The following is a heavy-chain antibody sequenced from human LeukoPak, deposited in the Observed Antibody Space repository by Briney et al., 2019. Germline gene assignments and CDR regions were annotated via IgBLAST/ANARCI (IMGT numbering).Heavy chain of an antibody. CDR2: ISGSGSSI. CDR3: AREDSSSVDY. V-gene: IGHV3-23*01. J-gene: IGHJ4*02. Sequence: LPGGSLRLSCAASGFTFSSYAMSWVRQAPGKGLEWVSDISGSGSSIYYADSVKGRFTISRDNSENTLYLQMNSLRAEDTAVYYCAREDSSSVDYWGQGTLVTVSS. D-gene: IGHD6-6*01. CDR1: GFTFSSYA.